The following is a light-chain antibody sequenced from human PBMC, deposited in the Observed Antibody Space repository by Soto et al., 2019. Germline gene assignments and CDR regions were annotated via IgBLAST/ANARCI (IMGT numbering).Light chain of an antibody. V-gene: IGLV1-44*01. CDR2: TND. Sequence: QSVLTQPPSASGTPGQRVTISCSGSSSNIGSNTVNWYQQLPGTAPKLLIDTNDQRPSGVPDRFSGSKSGTSASLAISGLQSEDEADYYCAAWDDSLNGWVFGGGTK. J-gene: IGLJ3*02. CDR3: AAWDDSLNGWV. CDR1: SSNIGSNT.